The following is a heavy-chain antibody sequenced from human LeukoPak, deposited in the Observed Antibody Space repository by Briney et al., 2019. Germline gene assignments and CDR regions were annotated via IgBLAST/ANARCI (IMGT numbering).Heavy chain of an antibody. J-gene: IGHJ4*02. CDR2: IYSGGST. CDR3: ARGRYDSSGYYIDY. CDR1: GCTFSSNY. V-gene: IGHV3-66*01. Sequence: WGSLRLSCAVSGCTFSSNYMSWVRQAPGKGLEWVSIIYSGGSTYYADSVKGRFTISRDNSKNTLYLQMNSLRVEDTAVYYCARGRYDSSGYYIDYWGQGTLVTVSS. D-gene: IGHD3-22*01.